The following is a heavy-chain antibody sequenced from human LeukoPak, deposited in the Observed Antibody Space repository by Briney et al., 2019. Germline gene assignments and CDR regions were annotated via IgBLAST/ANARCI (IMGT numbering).Heavy chain of an antibody. Sequence: GGSLRLSCVASGFTFNKYWMHRVRQIPGEGLVWVSRIDNNGVETVYADSVKGRFTISRDNAKNTLYLQMNSLRVEDTAIYYCARDRPHNWFDPWGQGTLVTVSS. CDR2: IDNNGVET. CDR1: GFTFNKYW. V-gene: IGHV3-74*01. J-gene: IGHJ5*02. CDR3: ARDRPHNWFDP.